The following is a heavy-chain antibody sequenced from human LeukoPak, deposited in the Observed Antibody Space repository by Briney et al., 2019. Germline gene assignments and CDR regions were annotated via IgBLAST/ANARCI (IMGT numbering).Heavy chain of an antibody. CDR2: ISVSGGAGT. Sequence: PGGSLRLSCAASGFTFSSYAMGWVRQAPGKGLEWVSTISVSGGAGTYYAGSVKGRFTISRANSKNTLYLAMNSPRAEDTGVYCCVKDRGGSPFYGMDVWGQGTLVTVSS. CDR1: GFTFSSYA. J-gene: IGHJ6*02. CDR3: VKDRGGSPFYGMDV. V-gene: IGHV3-23*01. D-gene: IGHD1-26*01.